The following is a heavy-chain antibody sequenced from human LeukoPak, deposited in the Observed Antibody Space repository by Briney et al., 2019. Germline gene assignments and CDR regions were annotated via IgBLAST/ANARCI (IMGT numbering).Heavy chain of an antibody. CDR3: ARGVVVVAATRWFDP. CDR2: IYHSGST. Sequence: PSETLSLTCAVSGGSISSGGYSWSWIRQPPGKGLEWIGYIYHSGSTYYNPSLKSRVTISVDRSKNQFSLKLSSVTAADTAVYYCARGVVVVAATRWFDPWGQGTLVTVSS. J-gene: IGHJ5*02. V-gene: IGHV4-30-2*01. CDR1: GGSISSGGYS. D-gene: IGHD2-15*01.